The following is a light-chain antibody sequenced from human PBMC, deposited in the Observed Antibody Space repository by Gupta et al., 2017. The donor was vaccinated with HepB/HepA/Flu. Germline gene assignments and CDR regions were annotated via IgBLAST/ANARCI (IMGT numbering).Light chain of an antibody. J-gene: IGKJ5*01. Sequence: IVLTQSPATLSLPPGERATPACRASQSVRSYLAWYQQKPGQAPRLLIYDASKRDTGITARFSGSGFGKDLTLTISSREQEDFAVYYCQQRSNCPLITFGQGTRVEIK. CDR3: QQRSNCPLIT. V-gene: IGKV3-11*01. CDR2: DAS. CDR1: QSVRSY.